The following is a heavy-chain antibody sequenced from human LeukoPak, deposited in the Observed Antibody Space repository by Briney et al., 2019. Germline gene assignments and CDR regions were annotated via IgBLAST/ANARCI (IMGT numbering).Heavy chain of an antibody. CDR1: GYTFNAYY. CDR3: ARDRDSYGGYYFFYRDV. V-gene: IGHV1-2*02. D-gene: IGHD5-18*01. Sequence: ASVKVSCKASGYTFNAYYIHWVRQAPGQGLEWMGWINPHSGGTNSTQKFQDRVTMTRDTSISTVYMELSRLRSDDTAVYYCARDRDSYGGYYFFYRDVWGKGTTVAVSS. CDR2: INPHSGGT. J-gene: IGHJ6*03.